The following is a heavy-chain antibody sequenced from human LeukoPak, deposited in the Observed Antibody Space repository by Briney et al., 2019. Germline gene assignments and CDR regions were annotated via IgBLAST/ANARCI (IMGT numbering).Heavy chain of an antibody. CDR1: GGTFSSYA. J-gene: IGHJ4*02. CDR3: ARGEKVVPAAMSY. Sequence: SVKVSCKASGGTFSSYAISWVRRAPGQGLEWMGRIIPILGIANYAQKFQGRVTITADKSTSTAYMELSSLRSEDTAVYYCARGEKVVPAAMSYWGQGTLVTVSS. V-gene: IGHV1-69*04. CDR2: IIPILGIA. D-gene: IGHD2-2*01.